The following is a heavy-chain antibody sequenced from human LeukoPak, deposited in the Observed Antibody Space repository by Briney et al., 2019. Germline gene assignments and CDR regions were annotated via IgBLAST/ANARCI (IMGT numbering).Heavy chain of an antibody. J-gene: IGHJ4*02. CDR1: GYTFTSYG. CDR2: ISAYNGNT. Sequence: ASVKVSCKASGYTFTSYGISWVRQAPGQGLEWMGWISAYNGNTNYAQKLQGRVTMTTDTSTSTAYMELRSLRSDDTAVYYCARARSKAYYGSGRPYFDYWGQGTLVTVSS. D-gene: IGHD3-10*01. CDR3: ARARSKAYYGSGRPYFDY. V-gene: IGHV1-18*01.